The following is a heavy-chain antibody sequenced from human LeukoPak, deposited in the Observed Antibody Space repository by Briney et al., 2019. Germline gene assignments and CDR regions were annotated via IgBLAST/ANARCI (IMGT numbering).Heavy chain of an antibody. CDR2: INQSGNT. V-gene: IGHV4-34*01. J-gene: IGHJ4*02. CDR1: GGSLSGHY. Sequence: SETLSLTCAVYGGSLSGHYWTWIRQPPGKGLEWIGEINQSGNTNYNPSLKSRVTISVDTSKNQFSLKLRSVTAADTAVYYCGRHGSNWAWFGYWGQGTLVTVSS. D-gene: IGHD6-13*01. CDR3: GRHGSNWAWFGY.